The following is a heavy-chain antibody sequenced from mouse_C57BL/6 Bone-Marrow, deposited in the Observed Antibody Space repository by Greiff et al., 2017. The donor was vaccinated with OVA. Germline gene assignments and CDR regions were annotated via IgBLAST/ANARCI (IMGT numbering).Heavy chain of an antibody. V-gene: IGHV1-80*01. CDR1: GYAFSSYW. CDR3: ARLNWDPFDY. CDR2: IYPGDGDT. Sequence: QVQLKESGAELVKPGASVKISCKASGYAFSSYWMNWVKQRPGKGLEWIGQIYPGDGDTNYNGKFKGKATLTADKSSSTAYMQLSSLTSEDSAVYFCARLNWDPFDYWGQGTTLTVSS. D-gene: IGHD4-1*01. J-gene: IGHJ2*01.